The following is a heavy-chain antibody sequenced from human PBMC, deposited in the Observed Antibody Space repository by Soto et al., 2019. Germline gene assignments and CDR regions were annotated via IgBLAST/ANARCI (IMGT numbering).Heavy chain of an antibody. Sequence: SETLSLTCAVYGGSFSGYYWSWIRQPPGKGLEWIGEINHSGSTNYNPSLKSRVTISVDTSKNQFPLKLSSVTAADTAVYYCASPGVYYGMDVWGQGILVTVSS. CDR2: INHSGST. CDR3: ASPGVYYGMDV. V-gene: IGHV4-34*01. CDR1: GGSFSGYY. D-gene: IGHD2-8*01. J-gene: IGHJ6*02.